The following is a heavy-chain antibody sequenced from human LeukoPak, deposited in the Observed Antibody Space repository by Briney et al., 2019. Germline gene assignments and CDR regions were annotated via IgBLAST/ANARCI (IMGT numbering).Heavy chain of an antibody. CDR3: ARDSSEWLPPTLYYYYYMDV. CDR2: IYYSGST. Sequence: SETLSLTCTVSGGSINSSSYYWGWIRQPPGKGLEWIGSIYYSGSTYDNPSLKSRVTISVDTSKNQFSLKLSSVTAADTAVYYCARDSSEWLPPTLYYYYYMDVWGKGTTVTISS. D-gene: IGHD6-19*01. J-gene: IGHJ6*03. CDR1: GGSINSSSYY. V-gene: IGHV4-39*07.